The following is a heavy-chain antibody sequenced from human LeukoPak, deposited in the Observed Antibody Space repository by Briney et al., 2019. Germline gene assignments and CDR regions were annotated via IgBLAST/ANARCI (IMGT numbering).Heavy chain of an antibody. D-gene: IGHD5-12*01. CDR2: IIPIFGTA. CDR1: GGTFISYA. Sequence: ASVKVSCKASGGTFISYAISWVRQAPGQGLEWMGGIIPIFGTANYAQKFQGRVTITADKSTSTAYMELSSLRSEDTAVYYCARGGYSGYDSPRWVMDVWGKGTTVTVSS. J-gene: IGHJ6*04. V-gene: IGHV1-69*06. CDR3: ARGGYSGYDSPRWVMDV.